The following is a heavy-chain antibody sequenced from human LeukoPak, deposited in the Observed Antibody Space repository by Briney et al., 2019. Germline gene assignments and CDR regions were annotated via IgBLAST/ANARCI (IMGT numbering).Heavy chain of an antibody. D-gene: IGHD3-10*01. CDR1: GGSISTYY. Sequence: SETLSLTCTVSGGSISTYYWSWIRQPPGKGLEWIGYIYYSGSTNYTPSLKSRVTISVDTSKNQFSLKLSSVTAADTAVYYCARVIWFGDLFTFDPWGQGTLVTASS. CDR2: IYYSGST. CDR3: ARVIWFGDLFTFDP. J-gene: IGHJ5*02. V-gene: IGHV4-59*01.